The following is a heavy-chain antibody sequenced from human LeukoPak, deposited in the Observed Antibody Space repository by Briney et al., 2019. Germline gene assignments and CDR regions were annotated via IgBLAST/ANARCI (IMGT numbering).Heavy chain of an antibody. CDR3: ARTGLIGTTFDY. V-gene: IGHV3-11*04. CDR1: GFSFSDYY. D-gene: IGHD1-20*01. J-gene: IGHJ4*02. Sequence: PGGSLRLSCTASGFSFSDYYMSWIRQAPGKGLEWVSYISGSGSVIYYADSVKGRFTISRDNAKNSLYLQMNSLRAEDTAVYYCARTGLIGTTFDYWGQGTLVTVSS. CDR2: ISGSGSVI.